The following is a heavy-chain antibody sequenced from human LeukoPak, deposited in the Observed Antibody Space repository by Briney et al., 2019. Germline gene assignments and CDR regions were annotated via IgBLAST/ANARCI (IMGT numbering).Heavy chain of an antibody. CDR2: IQDDGATI. V-gene: IGHV3-30*02. CDR1: GLTFSNFP. J-gene: IGHJ4*02. D-gene: IGHD3-22*01. Sequence: PGGSLRLSCAASGLTFSNFPMHWVRQAPGKGLEWVALIQDDGATINYADSVRGRFTISRDNSKSTVYLQMNSLKPDDTAVYYCATQSITLVVVISPFDYWGQGTLVTVPS. CDR3: ATQSITLVVVISPFDY.